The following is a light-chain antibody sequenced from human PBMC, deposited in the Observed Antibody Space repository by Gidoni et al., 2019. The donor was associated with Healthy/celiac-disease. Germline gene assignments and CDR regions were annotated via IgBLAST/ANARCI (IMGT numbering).Light chain of an antibody. CDR1: QSISSY. CDR3: QQRYSTPLYT. Sequence: DIQVTQSPSSLSASVVDRVTITCRASQSISSYLNWYQQKPGKAPKLLIYAASSLQSGVPSRFSSSGSGADFTLTISSLQPEDFATYYCQQRYSTPLYTFGQGTKLEIK. V-gene: IGKV1-39*01. CDR2: AAS. J-gene: IGKJ2*01.